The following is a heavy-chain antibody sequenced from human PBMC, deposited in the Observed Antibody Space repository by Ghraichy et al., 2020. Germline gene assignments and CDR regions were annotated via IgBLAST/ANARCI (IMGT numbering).Heavy chain of an antibody. V-gene: IGHV4-59*08. CDR1: GGSISSFY. CDR3: ARVYYDVLYAFDI. CDR2: IYYSGSP. J-gene: IGHJ3*02. Sequence: SETLSLTCTVSGGSISSFYWSWIRQLPGKGLEWSTYIYYSGSPNYNPSLKSRVTTSVDTSKNQFSLRLSSVTAADTAVYYCARVYYDVLYAFDIWGQGTMVTVSS. D-gene: IGHD3-10*02.